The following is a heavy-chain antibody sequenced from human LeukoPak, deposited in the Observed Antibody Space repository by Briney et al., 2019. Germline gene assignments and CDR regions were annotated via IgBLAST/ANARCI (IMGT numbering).Heavy chain of an antibody. CDR1: GFTVSSNY. V-gene: IGHV3-53*01. D-gene: IGHD6-19*01. J-gene: IGHJ4*02. CDR2: IYSGGST. Sequence: GGSLRLSCAASGFTVSSNYMSWVRQAPGKGLEWVSVIYSGGSTYYADSVKGRFTISRDNSKSTLYLQMNSLRAEDTAVYYCARVTGRAVSEYYFDYWGQGTLVTVSS. CDR3: ARVTGRAVSEYYFDY.